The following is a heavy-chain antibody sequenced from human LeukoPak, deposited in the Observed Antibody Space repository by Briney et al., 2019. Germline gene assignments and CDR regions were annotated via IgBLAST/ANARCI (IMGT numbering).Heavy chain of an antibody. Sequence: PGGSLRLSCAASGFTFSSYWMHWVRHAPGKGLVWVSRINSDGSSTSYADSVKGRFTISRDNAKNTLYLQMNRLRAEDTAVYYCARVFCGGSCLDYWGQGTLVTVSS. CDR3: ARVFCGGSCLDY. D-gene: IGHD2-15*01. CDR1: GFTFSSYW. J-gene: IGHJ4*02. CDR2: INSDGSST. V-gene: IGHV3-74*01.